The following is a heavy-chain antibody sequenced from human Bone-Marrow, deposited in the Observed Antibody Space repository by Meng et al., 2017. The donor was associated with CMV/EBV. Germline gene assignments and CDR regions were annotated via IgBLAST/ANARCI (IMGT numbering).Heavy chain of an antibody. CDR2: ISPFGVNT. V-gene: IGHV1-2*02. Sequence: ASVKVSCKASGYTFTSYYMHWVRQAPGQGLEWMGMISPFGVNTPYAQKFQGRVTMTRDTSISTAYMELSRLTSDDTAVYYCARAPPGSYGSGTLDYWGQGTLVTVSS. J-gene: IGHJ4*02. D-gene: IGHD3-10*01. CDR1: GYTFTSYY. CDR3: ARAPPGSYGSGTLDY.